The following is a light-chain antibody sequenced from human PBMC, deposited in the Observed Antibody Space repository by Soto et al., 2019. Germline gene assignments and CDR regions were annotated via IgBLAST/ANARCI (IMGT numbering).Light chain of an antibody. V-gene: IGKV3-11*01. CDR3: QQRSNWPPVT. J-gene: IGKJ4*01. CDR1: QSVKNY. CDR2: DAS. Sequence: EIVLTQSPATQSKSPGERATLSCRASQSVKNYLAWYQQKPGQAPRLLIYDASNRATGIPARFSGSGSGTDFTLTISSLEPEDSAVYYCQQRSNWPPVTFGGGTQVDIK.